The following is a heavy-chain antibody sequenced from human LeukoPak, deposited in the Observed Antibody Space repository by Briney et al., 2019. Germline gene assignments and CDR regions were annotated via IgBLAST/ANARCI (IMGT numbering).Heavy chain of an antibody. V-gene: IGHV3-15*01. D-gene: IGHD3-10*01. CDR1: GFTFTNAW. J-gene: IGHJ3*01. CDR3: VTERSGAFDL. CDR2: FKSKTDGGTT. Sequence: GGSLRLSCAASGFTFTNAWMNWVRQAPGRGLEWVGLFKSKTDGGTTVYAAPVKGRFTISTDDSINTLYLKMNSLRTEDTAVYYCVTERSGAFDLWGQGTMVTVSS.